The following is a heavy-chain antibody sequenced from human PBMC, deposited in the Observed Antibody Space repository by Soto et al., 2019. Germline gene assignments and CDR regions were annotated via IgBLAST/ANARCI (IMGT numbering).Heavy chain of an antibody. CDR2: ISYDGSYK. CDR1: GFTFRSYG. J-gene: IGHJ4*02. CDR3: AKNFIPLSPDLYFDY. Sequence: PXGALILSCSAAGFTFRSYGMHWARQAPGRGLEWVAVISYDGSYKSYEDSVKGRFTISRDNYKNTLHLQMDSLRAEDTAVYYCAKNFIPLSPDLYFDYWGQGTLVTVSS. V-gene: IGHV3-30*18. D-gene: IGHD2-2*02.